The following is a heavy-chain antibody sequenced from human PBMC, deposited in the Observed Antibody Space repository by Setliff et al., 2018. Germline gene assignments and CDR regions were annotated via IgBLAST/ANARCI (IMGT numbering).Heavy chain of an antibody. Sequence: SETLSLTCRVYGESFSNNYWSWIRQPPGKGLEWIGESNHSGNTTNHPSLKSRLTMSVDTSKNQFSLKLSSVTAADTAVYYCARQRRIWNDLDYFDYWGQGTLVTVSS. CDR2: SNHSGNT. V-gene: IGHV4-34*01. D-gene: IGHD1-1*01. CDR3: ARQRRIWNDLDYFDY. CDR1: GESFSNNY. J-gene: IGHJ4*02.